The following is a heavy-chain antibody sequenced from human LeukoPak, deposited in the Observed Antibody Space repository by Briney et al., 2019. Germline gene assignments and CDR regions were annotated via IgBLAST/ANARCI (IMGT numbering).Heavy chain of an antibody. V-gene: IGHV4-39*01. CDR2: IYYSRST. CDR1: GGSISSSSYY. J-gene: IGHJ4*02. CDR3: ARSLGVTALFDY. Sequence: SETLSLTCTVSGGSISSSSYYWGWIRQPPGKGLEWIGSIYYSRSTYYNPSLKSRVTISVDTSKNQFSLKLSSVTAADTAVYYCARSLGVTALFDYWGQGTLVTVSS.